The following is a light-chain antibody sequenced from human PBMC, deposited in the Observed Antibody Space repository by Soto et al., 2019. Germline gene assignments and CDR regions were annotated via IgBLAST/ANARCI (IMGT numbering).Light chain of an antibody. CDR3: QQYYNTPWT. CDR2: WAS. Sequence: DFVMTQSPDSLAVSLGERATINCKSSQTLLYSSNSKSYLAWYQRKPGQSPKLLIHWASTRESGVPDRFSGSGSGTDFTLTIDSLQAEDVAVYYCQQYYNTPWTFGQGTKVDIK. J-gene: IGKJ1*01. CDR1: QTLLYSSNSKSY. V-gene: IGKV4-1*01.